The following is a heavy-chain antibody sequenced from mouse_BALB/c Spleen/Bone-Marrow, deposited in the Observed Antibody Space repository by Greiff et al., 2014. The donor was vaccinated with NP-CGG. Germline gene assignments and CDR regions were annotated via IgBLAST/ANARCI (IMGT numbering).Heavy chain of an antibody. CDR1: GFNIKDTY. CDR2: IDPANGNT. J-gene: IGHJ3*01. V-gene: IGHV14-3*02. CDR3: ARDYGRTAWFAY. D-gene: IGHD1-1*01. Sequence: EVQLQQSGAELVKPEASVKLSYTASGFNIKDTYIHWVKQRPEQGLEWIGGIDPANGNTKYDPKFQGKATITADTSSNTAYLQLSSLTSEDTAVYYCARDYGRTAWFAYWGQGTLVTVSA.